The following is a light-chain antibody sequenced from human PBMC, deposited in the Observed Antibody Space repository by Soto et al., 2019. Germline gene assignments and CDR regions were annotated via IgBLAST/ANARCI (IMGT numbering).Light chain of an antibody. CDR1: SSDVGGYNY. CDR3: SSYTSSSGV. CDR2: DVS. Sequence: QSVLTQPASVSGSPGQSITISCTGTSSDVGGYNYVSWYQQHPGKAPKLMIYDVSNRPSGVSNRFSGSKSGNTASLTISGLQAEDDADYYRSSYTSSSGVFGTGTKVTVL. J-gene: IGLJ1*01. V-gene: IGLV2-14*01.